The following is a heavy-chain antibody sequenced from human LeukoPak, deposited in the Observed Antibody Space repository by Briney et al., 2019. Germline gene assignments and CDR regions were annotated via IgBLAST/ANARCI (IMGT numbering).Heavy chain of an antibody. CDR1: GFSFSIYG. V-gene: IGHV3-23*01. CDR2: ISGSGGNT. Sequence: GGSLRLSCEASGFSFSIYGMSWVRQAPGKGLEWVSGISGSGGNTYYAEALTGRFTVSRDNSKNTLYLQMNSLRAEDTALYYCAKHYMGSSYNHGLDCWGQGTLVTVSS. J-gene: IGHJ4*02. D-gene: IGHD3-10*01. CDR3: AKHYMGSSYNHGLDC.